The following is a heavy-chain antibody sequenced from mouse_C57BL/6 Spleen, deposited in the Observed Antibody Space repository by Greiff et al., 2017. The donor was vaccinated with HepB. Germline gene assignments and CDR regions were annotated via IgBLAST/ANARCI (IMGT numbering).Heavy chain of an antibody. J-gene: IGHJ4*01. CDR3: ARLGYYGSSYRGMDY. Sequence: QVQLQQSGAELVRPGSSVKLSCKASGYTFTSYWMHWVKQRPIQGLEWIGNIDPSDSETHYNQKFKDKATLTVDKSSSTAYMQLSSLTSEDSAVYYCARLGYYGSSYRGMDYWGQGTSVTVSS. CDR2: IDPSDSET. D-gene: IGHD1-1*01. CDR1: GYTFTSYW. V-gene: IGHV1-52*01.